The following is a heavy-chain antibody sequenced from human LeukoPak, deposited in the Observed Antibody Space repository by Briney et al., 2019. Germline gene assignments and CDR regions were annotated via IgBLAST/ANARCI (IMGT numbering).Heavy chain of an antibody. Sequence: SETLSLTCTVSGGSISSSSYYWGWIRQPPGKGLEWIGSIYYSGSTYYNPSLKSRVTISVDTSKNQFSLKLSSVTAADTAVYYCAGGTYGSGSYYWVDYWGQGTLVPSPQ. D-gene: IGHD3-10*01. CDR3: AGGTYGSGSYYWVDY. J-gene: IGHJ4*02. CDR2: IYYSGST. V-gene: IGHV4-39*01. CDR1: GGSISSSSYY.